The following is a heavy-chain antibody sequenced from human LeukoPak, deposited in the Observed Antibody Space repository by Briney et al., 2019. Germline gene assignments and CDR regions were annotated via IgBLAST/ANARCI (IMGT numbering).Heavy chain of an antibody. CDR2: ISTSGSTI. V-gene: IGHV3-48*03. CDR1: GFTFSSFE. J-gene: IGHJ5*02. Sequence: GGSLRLSCAASGFTFSSFEMNWVRQAPGTGLEWVSYISTSGSTIYYADSVKGRFTISRDNANNSLSLHMNGLRVEDTAIYHCVRDETFSAWGQGTLVTVSS. D-gene: IGHD3-16*01. CDR3: VRDETFSA.